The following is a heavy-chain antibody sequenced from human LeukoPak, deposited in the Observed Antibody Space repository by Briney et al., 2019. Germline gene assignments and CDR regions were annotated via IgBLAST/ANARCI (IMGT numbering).Heavy chain of an antibody. CDR2: INHSGST. V-gene: IGHV4-34*01. J-gene: IGHJ4*02. D-gene: IGHD6-6*01. CDR3: ARGGIAARRRSIDY. CDR1: GGSFSGYY. Sequence: SETLSLTCAVYGGSFSGYYWSWIRQPPGKGLEWIGEINHSGSTNYNPSLKSRVTISVDTSRNQFSLKLSSVTAADPAVYYCARGGIAARRRSIDYWGQGTLVTVSS.